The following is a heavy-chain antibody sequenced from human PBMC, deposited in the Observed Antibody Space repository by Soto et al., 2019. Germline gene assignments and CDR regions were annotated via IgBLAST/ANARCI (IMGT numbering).Heavy chain of an antibody. CDR3: AHRPSAYGDYGGFVY. Sequence: QITLKESGPTLVKPTQTLTLTCTFSGFSLSTSGVGVGWISQPPGKALEWLALIYWDDDKRYSPSLKSRLTITKDTSKNQVLLTMTNMYPVDTATYYFAHRPSAYGDYGGFVYLLQGTLVTVSS. CDR2: IYWDDDK. J-gene: IGHJ4*02. D-gene: IGHD4-17*01. V-gene: IGHV2-5*02. CDR1: GFSLSTSGVG.